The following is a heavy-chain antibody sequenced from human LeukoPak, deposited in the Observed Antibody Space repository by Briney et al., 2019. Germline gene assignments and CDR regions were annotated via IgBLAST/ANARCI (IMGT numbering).Heavy chain of an antibody. Sequence: ESLKISCKGSGYSFTSYWIGWVRQMPGKGLEWMGIIYPGDSDTRYSPSFQGQVTISADKSISTAYLQWSSLKASDTAMHYCATRYSSGWYGFDYWGQGTLVTVSS. CDR2: IYPGDSDT. J-gene: IGHJ4*02. CDR3: ATRYSSGWYGFDY. D-gene: IGHD6-19*01. CDR1: GYSFTSYW. V-gene: IGHV5-51*01.